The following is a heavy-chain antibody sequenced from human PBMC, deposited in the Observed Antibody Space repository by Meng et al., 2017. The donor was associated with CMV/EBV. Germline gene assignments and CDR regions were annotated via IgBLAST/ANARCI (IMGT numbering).Heavy chain of an antibody. CDR1: GYTFTSYG. J-gene: IGHJ4*02. D-gene: IGHD1-26*01. CDR2: ISAYNGNT. Sequence: ASVKVSCKASGYTFTSYGISWVRQAPGQGLEWMGWISAYNGNTNYAQKLQGRVTMTRDTSISTAYMELSRLRSDDTAVYYCARGNTINSGSYFYYFDYWGQGTLVTVSS. CDR3: ARGNTINSGSYFYYFDY. V-gene: IGHV1-18*01.